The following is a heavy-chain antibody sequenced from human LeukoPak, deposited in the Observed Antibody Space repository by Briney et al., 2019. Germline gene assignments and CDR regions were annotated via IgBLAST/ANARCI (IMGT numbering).Heavy chain of an antibody. CDR1: GFTFSSYS. CDR3: ATDQYYDFWSGYDYYYYYYMDV. J-gene: IGHJ6*03. Sequence: PGGSLRLSCAASGFTFSSYSMNWVRQAPGKGLEWVSSISSSSSYIYYADSVKGRFTISRDNAKNSLYLQMNSLRAEDTAVYYCATDQYYDFWSGYDYYYYYYMDVWGKGTTVTVSS. V-gene: IGHV3-21*01. D-gene: IGHD3-3*01. CDR2: ISSSSSYI.